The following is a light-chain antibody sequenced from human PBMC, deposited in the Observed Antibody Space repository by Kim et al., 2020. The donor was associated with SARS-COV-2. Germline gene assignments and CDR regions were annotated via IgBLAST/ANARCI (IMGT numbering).Light chain of an antibody. CDR2: EVS. V-gene: IGLV2-8*01. Sequence: QSALTQPPSASGSPGQSVTISRTGTSSDIGGYNYVSWYQQHPGKAPKFMIYEVSKRPSGVPDRFSGSKSGNTASLTVSGLQAEDEADYYCSSYAAISNFVFGTGTKVTVL. CDR1: SSDIGGYNY. CDR3: SSYAAISNFV. J-gene: IGLJ1*01.